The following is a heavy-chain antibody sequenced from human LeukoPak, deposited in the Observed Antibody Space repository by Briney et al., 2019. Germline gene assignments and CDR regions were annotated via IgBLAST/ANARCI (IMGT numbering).Heavy chain of an antibody. CDR1: GGSFSSYY. CDR2: IYTSGST. J-gene: IGHJ4*02. Sequence: SETLSLTCTVSGGSFSSYYWSWIRQPAGKGLEWIGRIYTSGSTNYNPSLKSRVTISVDTSKNQFSLKLSSVTAADTAVYYCARRPSGYSSGPYYFDYWGQGTLVTVSS. V-gene: IGHV4-4*07. CDR3: ARRPSGYSSGPYYFDY. D-gene: IGHD6-19*01.